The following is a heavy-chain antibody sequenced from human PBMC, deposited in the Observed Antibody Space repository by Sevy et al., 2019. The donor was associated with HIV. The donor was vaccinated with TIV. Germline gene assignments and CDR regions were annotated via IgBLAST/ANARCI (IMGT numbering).Heavy chain of an antibody. Sequence: GGSLRLSCAASGFTFSSYGIHWVRQAPGKGLEWVAAIAFDGSNTDYADSVKGRFTISRENSKNTLFLQMDSLRPEDTAVYYCAKGRIRDILTGWVGAFDPWGQGTLVTVSS. CDR3: AKGRIRDILTGWVGAFDP. CDR1: GFTFSSYG. V-gene: IGHV3-30*18. D-gene: IGHD3-9*01. J-gene: IGHJ5*02. CDR2: IAFDGSNT.